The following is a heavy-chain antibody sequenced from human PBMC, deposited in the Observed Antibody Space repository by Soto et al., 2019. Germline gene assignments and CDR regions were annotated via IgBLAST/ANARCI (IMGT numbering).Heavy chain of an antibody. J-gene: IGHJ4*02. V-gene: IGHV3-9*01. CDR2: ISWNSGSI. CDR1: GFTFDDYA. Sequence: GGSLRLSCAASGFTFDDYAMHWVRQAPGKGLEWVSGISWNSGSIGYADSVKGRFTISRDNAKNSLYLQMNSLRAEDTALYYCAKGGGVWQQLSNFDYWGQGTLVTVSS. D-gene: IGHD6-13*01. CDR3: AKGGGVWQQLSNFDY.